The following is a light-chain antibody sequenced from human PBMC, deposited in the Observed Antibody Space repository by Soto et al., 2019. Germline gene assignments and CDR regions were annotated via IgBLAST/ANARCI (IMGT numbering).Light chain of an antibody. CDR3: CSYAGSSTVYV. V-gene: IGLV2-23*01. CDR2: EGN. Sequence: QSALTQPASVSGSPGQSITISCTGTSSDVGSYNLVSWYQQRPGQAPKLIIYEGNKRPSGVSNRFSASKSANTASLTISGLQAEHEADYYCCSYAGSSTVYVLGTGTKVTAL. CDR1: SSDVGSYNL. J-gene: IGLJ1*01.